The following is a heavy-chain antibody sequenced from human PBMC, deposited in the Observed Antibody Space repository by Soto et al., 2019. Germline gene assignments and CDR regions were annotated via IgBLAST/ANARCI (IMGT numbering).Heavy chain of an antibody. CDR2: IYHSGST. CDR1: GGSISSSNW. V-gene: IGHV4-4*02. D-gene: IGHD2-8*01. Sequence: TSETLSLTCAVSGGSISSSNWWSWVRQPPGKGLEWIGEIYHSGSTNYNPSLKSRVTISVDKSKNQFSLNLSSVTAADTAVYYCARGNGDYYYGMDVWGQGTTVTV. J-gene: IGHJ6*02. CDR3: ARGNGDYYYGMDV.